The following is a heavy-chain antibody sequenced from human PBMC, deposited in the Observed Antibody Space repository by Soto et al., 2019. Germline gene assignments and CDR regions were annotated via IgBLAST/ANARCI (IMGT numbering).Heavy chain of an antibody. V-gene: IGHV3-23*01. J-gene: IGHJ4*02. CDR2: FTRSGNT. CDR1: GFTFSNYA. CDR3: ARGGWSNDY. Sequence: GGSLRLSCAASGFTFSNYAMSWVRQAPGKGLEWVSTFTRSGNTYYADSLKSRVTISVDTSKNQFSLKLTSVTAADTAVYYCARGGWSNDYWGQGTLVTVSS.